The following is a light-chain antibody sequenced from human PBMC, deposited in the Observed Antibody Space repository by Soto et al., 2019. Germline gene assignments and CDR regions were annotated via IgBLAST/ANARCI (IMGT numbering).Light chain of an antibody. J-gene: IGLJ1*01. CDR3: SSYAGSNIYV. CDR1: SSDVGAYKY. Sequence: QSALTQPPSVSGSPGQSLTISCTGTSSDVGAYKYVSWYQQYPGKAPKLMIYEVTKRPSGVPDRFSGSKSGNTASLTVSGLQAEDEADYYCSSYAGSNIYVFGTGTKLTVL. V-gene: IGLV2-8*01. CDR2: EVT.